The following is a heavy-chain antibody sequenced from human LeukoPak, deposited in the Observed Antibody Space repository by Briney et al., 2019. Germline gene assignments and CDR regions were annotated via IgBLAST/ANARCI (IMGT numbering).Heavy chain of an antibody. CDR2: IWYDGSNK. Sequence: GGSLRLSRAASGFTFSSYGMHWVRQAPGKGLEWVAVIWYDGSNKYYADSVKGRFTISRDNSKNTLYLQMNSLRAEDTAVYYCARIKLVGGYYYYGMDVWGQGTTVTVSS. J-gene: IGHJ6*02. V-gene: IGHV3-33*01. CDR1: GFTFSSYG. CDR3: ARIKLVGGYYYYGMDV. D-gene: IGHD6-6*01.